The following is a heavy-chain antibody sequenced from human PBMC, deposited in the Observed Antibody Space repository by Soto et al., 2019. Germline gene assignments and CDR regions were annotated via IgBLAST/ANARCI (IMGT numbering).Heavy chain of an antibody. CDR1: GGTFSSYA. Sequence: QVQLVQSGAEVKKPGSSVKVSCKASGGTFSSYAISWVRQAPGQGLEWMGGIIPIFGTANYAQKFQGRVTITEDESTSTAYMELSSLRSEDTAVYYCARASAYCSGGSCLPYYYYYGMDVWGQGTTVTVSS. D-gene: IGHD2-15*01. CDR3: ARASAYCSGGSCLPYYYYYGMDV. CDR2: IIPIFGTA. J-gene: IGHJ6*02. V-gene: IGHV1-69*01.